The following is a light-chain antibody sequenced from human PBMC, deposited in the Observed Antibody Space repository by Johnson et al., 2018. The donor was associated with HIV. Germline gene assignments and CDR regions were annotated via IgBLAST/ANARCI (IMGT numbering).Light chain of an antibody. V-gene: IGLV1-51*02. CDR1: SSTIGNNY. J-gene: IGLJ1*01. Sequence: QSVLTQPPSVSAAPGQKVTISCSGSSSTIGNNYVSWYQLLPGTAPKLLIYKNTQRPSGIPDRFSGSKSGTSATMGITGLQTGDEADYYCGTWDNILSAGVVFVTGTQVTVL. CDR2: KNT. CDR3: GTWDNILSAGVV.